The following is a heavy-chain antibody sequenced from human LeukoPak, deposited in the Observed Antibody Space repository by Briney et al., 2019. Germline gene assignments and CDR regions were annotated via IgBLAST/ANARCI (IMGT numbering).Heavy chain of an antibody. CDR2: IYPGDSDT. Sequence: GESLKISCKGSGYSFTTYWIGWVRQMPGKGLEWMGIIYPGDSDTRYSPSFQGQVTFSADKSISTAYLQWSSLKASDTAMYYCARQAVYDLLTGYYKGHLDYWGQGTLVTVSS. V-gene: IGHV5-51*01. D-gene: IGHD3-9*01. CDR3: ARQAVYDLLTGYYKGHLDY. J-gene: IGHJ4*02. CDR1: GYSFTTYW.